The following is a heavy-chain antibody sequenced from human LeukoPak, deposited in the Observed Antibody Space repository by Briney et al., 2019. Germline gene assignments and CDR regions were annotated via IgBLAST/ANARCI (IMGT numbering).Heavy chain of an antibody. CDR3: ARAKRWTSFDY. D-gene: IGHD5-24*01. CDR1: GGSFSGYY. CDR2: INHSGST. V-gene: IGHV4-34*01. J-gene: IGHJ4*02. Sequence: SETLSLTCAVYGGSFSGYYWSWIRQPPGKGLEWIGEINHSGSTNYNPSLKSRVTISVDTSKNQFSLKLSSVTAADTAVYYCARAKRWTSFDYWGQGTLVTVSS.